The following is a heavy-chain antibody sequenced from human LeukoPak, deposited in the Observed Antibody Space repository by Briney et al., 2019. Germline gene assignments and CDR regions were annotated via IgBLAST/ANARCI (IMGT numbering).Heavy chain of an antibody. J-gene: IGHJ6*02. CDR3: ARDMYYGSGTPMQYGMDV. V-gene: IGHV3-21*04. CDR1: GFTFSSYS. Sequence: GGSLRLSCAASGFTFSSYSMNWVRQAPGKGLGWVSSISSSSSYIYYADSVKGRFTISRDNAKNSLYLQMSSLRAEDSAVYYCARDMYYGSGTPMQYGMDVWGQGTTVTVSS. CDR2: ISSSSSYI. D-gene: IGHD3-10*01.